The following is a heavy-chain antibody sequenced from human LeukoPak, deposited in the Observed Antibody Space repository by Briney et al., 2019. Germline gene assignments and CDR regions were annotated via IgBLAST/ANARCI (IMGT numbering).Heavy chain of an antibody. V-gene: IGHV3-48*04. D-gene: IGHD2-15*01. J-gene: IGHJ4*02. CDR1: GFTFSSYS. CDR2: ISSSSSTI. Sequence: GGSLRLPCAASGFTFSSYSMNWVRQAPGKGLEWVSYISSSSSTIYYADSVKGRFTISRDNAKSSLYLQMNSLIVEDTAVYYCARGLYCSGGTCYRPFDYWGQGTLVTVSS. CDR3: ARGLYCSGGTCYRPFDY.